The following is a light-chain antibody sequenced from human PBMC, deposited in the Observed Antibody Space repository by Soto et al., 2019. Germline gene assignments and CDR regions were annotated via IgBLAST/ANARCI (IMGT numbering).Light chain of an antibody. V-gene: IGKV1-5*03. J-gene: IGKJ2*01. CDR3: QQCSSYYT. Sequence: DIQMTQSPSTLSASVGDRVTFTCRASQNINSWVAWYQQQPGKAPKLLIYKASTLKSGVPSRFRGSGSGTEFTLTICSLQPDVFATYYCQQCSSYYTFGQGTKLEIK. CDR1: QNINSW. CDR2: KAS.